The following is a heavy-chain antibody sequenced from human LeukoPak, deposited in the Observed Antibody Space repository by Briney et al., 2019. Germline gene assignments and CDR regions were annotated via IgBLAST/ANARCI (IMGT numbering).Heavy chain of an antibody. Sequence: SQTLSLTCTVSGGSISSGDYYWGWVRQPPGKGLEWIAYMYYSGSTYYNPSLKSRVTMSADTSKTQLSLKLSSVTAADTAVYYCARPYYYDSRVDPWGQGILVTVSS. D-gene: IGHD3-22*01. V-gene: IGHV4-30-4*01. CDR2: MYYSGST. CDR1: GGSISSGDYY. J-gene: IGHJ5*02. CDR3: ARPYYYDSRVDP.